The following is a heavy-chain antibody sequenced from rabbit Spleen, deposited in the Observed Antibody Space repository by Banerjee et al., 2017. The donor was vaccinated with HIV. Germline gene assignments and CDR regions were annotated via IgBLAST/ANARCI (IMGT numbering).Heavy chain of an antibody. CDR3: ARDLVGVIGWNFYL. D-gene: IGHD2-1*01. CDR2: INASTGKP. Sequence: QEQLKETGGGLVQPGGSLTLSCKASGFSFSSSYYMCWVRQAPGKGLQWIACINASTGKPVYATWASGRFTISRTSSTTVTLHMTSLTAADRATYFCARDLVGVIGWNFYLWGQGTLVTVS. CDR1: GFSFSSSYY. J-gene: IGHJ4*01. V-gene: IGHV1S45*01.